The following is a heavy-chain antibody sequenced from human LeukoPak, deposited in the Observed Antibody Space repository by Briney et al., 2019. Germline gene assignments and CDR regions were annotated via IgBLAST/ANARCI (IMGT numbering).Heavy chain of an antibody. J-gene: IGHJ6*02. V-gene: IGHV3-30*18. Sequence: PGGSLRLSCVASGFTFSSYSFNWVRQAPGKGLEWVAVISYDGSNKYYADSVKGRFTISRDNSKNTLYLQMNSLRAEDTAVYYCAKPLGNYYYYGMDVWGQGTTVTVSS. CDR3: AKPLGNYYYYGMDV. CDR2: ISYDGSNK. CDR1: GFTFSSYS.